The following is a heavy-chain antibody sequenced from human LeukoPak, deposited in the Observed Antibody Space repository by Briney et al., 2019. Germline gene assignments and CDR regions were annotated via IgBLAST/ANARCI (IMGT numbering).Heavy chain of an antibody. CDR2: ISGSGGSP. V-gene: IGHV3-23*01. D-gene: IGHD6-19*01. Sequence: PGGSLRPSCAASGFTFSSYAMSWVRQAPGKGLEWVSAISGSGGSPYYADSVKGRFTISRDNSKNTLYLQMNSLRAEDTAVYYCAKDKGTVAGKWPLFDYWGQGTLVTVS. J-gene: IGHJ4*02. CDR3: AKDKGTVAGKWPLFDY. CDR1: GFTFSSYA.